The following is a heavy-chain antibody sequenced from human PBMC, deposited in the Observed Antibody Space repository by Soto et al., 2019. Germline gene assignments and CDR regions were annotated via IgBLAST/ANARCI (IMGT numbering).Heavy chain of an antibody. CDR1: GGTFSSYA. J-gene: IGHJ5*02. CDR3: ARDHVADRGYNWFDP. V-gene: IGHV1-69*01. Sequence: QVQLVQSGAEVKKPGSSVKVSCKASGGTFSSYAISWVRQAPGQGLEWMGGISPIFGTANYAQKFQGRVTITADESTSTAYMERSSLRSEDTAVYYCARDHVADRGYNWFDPWGQGTLVTFSS. D-gene: IGHD6-6*01. CDR2: ISPIFGTA.